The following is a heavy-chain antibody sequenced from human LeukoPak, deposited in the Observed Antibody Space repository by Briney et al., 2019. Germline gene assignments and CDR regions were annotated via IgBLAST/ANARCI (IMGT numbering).Heavy chain of an antibody. V-gene: IGHV3-7*01. J-gene: IGHJ4*02. CDR1: GFTFSAYW. Sequence: GGSLRLSCAVSGFTFSAYWMAWVRQAPGTGLEWLANIGPDGSEQNYLDSVKGRFTISTDNAKNSLFLQMNSLRVEDTALYYCVRDHFYIDYWGQGTLVTVSS. CDR3: VRDHFYIDY. CDR2: IGPDGSEQ. D-gene: IGHD2/OR15-2a*01.